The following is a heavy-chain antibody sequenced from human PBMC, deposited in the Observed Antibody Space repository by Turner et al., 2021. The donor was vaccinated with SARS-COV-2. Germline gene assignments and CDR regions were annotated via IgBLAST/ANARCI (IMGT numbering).Heavy chain of an antibody. CDR2: ISYDRSNK. CDR1: RFNFSSDA. D-gene: IGHD3-16*01. CDR3: ARDLGNGDNVCGY. V-gene: IGHV3-30*04. J-gene: IGHJ4*02. Sequence: QVQLVESGGGVVQPGRSLRLSCAASRFNFSSDAMHCVRQAPGQGLEWVAVISYDRSNKYYGDSVKGRFSVSRDNDKSTVFLQMNRLRIADKAVYYCARDLGNGDNVCGYWGQGILVTVSS.